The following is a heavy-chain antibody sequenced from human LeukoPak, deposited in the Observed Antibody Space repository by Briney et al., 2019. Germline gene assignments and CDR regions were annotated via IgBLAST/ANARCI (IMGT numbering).Heavy chain of an antibody. V-gene: IGHV4-31*03. CDR2: IYYSGST. CDR1: GGSISSGGYY. J-gene: IGHJ4*02. Sequence: SQTLSLTCTVSGGSISSGGYYWSWIRQHPGKGLEWIGYIYYSGSTYYNPSHKSRVTISVDTSKNQFSLKLSSVTAADTAVYYCARAVFGGYYPDYWGQGTLVTVSS. D-gene: IGHD3-10*01. CDR3: ARAVFGGYYPDY.